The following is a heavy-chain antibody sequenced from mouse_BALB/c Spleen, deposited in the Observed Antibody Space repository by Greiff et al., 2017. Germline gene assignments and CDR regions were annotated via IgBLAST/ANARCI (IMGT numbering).Heavy chain of an antibody. CDR3: ARGGSSDYFDY. CDR2: IDPANGNT. J-gene: IGHJ2*01. Sequence: EVKVVESGAELVKPGASVKLSCTASGFNIKDTYMHWVKQRPEQGLEWIGRIDPANGNTKYDPKFQGKATITADTSSNTAYLQLSSLTSEDTAVYYCARGGSSDYFDYWGQGTTLTVSS. V-gene: IGHV14-3*02. CDR1: GFNIKDTY. D-gene: IGHD3-1*01.